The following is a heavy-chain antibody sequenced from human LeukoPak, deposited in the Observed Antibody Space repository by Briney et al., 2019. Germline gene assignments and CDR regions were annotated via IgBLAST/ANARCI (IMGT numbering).Heavy chain of an antibody. D-gene: IGHD6-13*01. CDR3: ARRYSGSSYSYDY. J-gene: IGHJ4*02. Sequence: PSETLSLTCTVSGASISSGGNHWGWIRQPPGKGLEWIGSIFYSGSTYYNPSLKSRVTISADTSKNHFSLKLSSVTAADTAVYYCARRYSGSSYSYDYWGQGILVTLSS. V-gene: IGHV4-39*02. CDR2: IFYSGST. CDR1: GASISSGGNH.